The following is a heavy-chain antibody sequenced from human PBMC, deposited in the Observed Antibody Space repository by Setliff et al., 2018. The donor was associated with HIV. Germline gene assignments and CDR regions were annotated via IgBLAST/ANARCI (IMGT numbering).Heavy chain of an antibody. Sequence: ASVKVSCKASGGTFSSYAISWLRQAPGRGLEGRGGIIPIFGTANHAQKFEGGVTITTDEATSTAYMELSSLRCEDTDVYYGAREAGGVVRNDYYYYGMDVWGQGTTVTVSS. CDR2: IIPIFGTA. CDR3: AREAGGVVRNDYYYYGMDV. V-gene: IGHV1-69*05. J-gene: IGHJ6*02. D-gene: IGHD3-3*01. CDR1: GGTFSSYA.